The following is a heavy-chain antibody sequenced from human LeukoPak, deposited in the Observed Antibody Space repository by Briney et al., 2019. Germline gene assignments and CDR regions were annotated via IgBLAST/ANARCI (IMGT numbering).Heavy chain of an antibody. V-gene: IGHV1-2*02. D-gene: IGHD6-6*01. CDR2: INPNSGGI. Sequence: ASVKVSCKASGYTFTGYYMHWVRQAPGQGLEWMGWINPNSGGINYAQKFQGRVTMTRDTSISTACMELSRLRSDDTAVYYCARARSIAARGYYYYMDVWGKGTTVTVSS. J-gene: IGHJ6*03. CDR1: GYTFTGYY. CDR3: ARARSIAARGYYYYMDV.